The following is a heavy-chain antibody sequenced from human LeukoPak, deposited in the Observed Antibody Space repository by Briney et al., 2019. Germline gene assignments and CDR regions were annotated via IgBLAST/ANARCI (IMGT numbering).Heavy chain of an antibody. CDR2: ISSSSSTI. Sequence: GGSLRLSCAASGFTFSSYSMNWVRQAPGKGLEWVSYISSSSSTIYYADSVKGRFTISRDNSKNTLYLQMNSLRAEDTAVYYCARDRRQWLVHDAFDIWGQGTMVTVSS. D-gene: IGHD6-19*01. CDR3: ARDRRQWLVHDAFDI. V-gene: IGHV3-48*01. J-gene: IGHJ3*02. CDR1: GFTFSSYS.